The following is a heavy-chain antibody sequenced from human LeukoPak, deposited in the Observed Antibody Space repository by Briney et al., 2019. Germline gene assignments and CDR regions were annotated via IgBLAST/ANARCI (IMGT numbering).Heavy chain of an antibody. CDR3: ARDIAGATKGGWFDT. V-gene: IGHV1-8*01. Sequence: RASVKVSCKASGYTFTNYDINWVRQATGQGLEWMGWMNPNSGNTGYAQKFQGRVTMTRNTSISPAYMELSSLRSEDTALYYCARDIAGATKGGWFDTWGQGTPVTVSS. D-gene: IGHD1-26*01. CDR1: GYTFTNYD. CDR2: MNPNSGNT. J-gene: IGHJ5*02.